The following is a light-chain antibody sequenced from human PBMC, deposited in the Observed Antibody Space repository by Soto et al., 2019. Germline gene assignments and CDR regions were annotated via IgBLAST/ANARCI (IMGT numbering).Light chain of an antibody. CDR1: SSDVGGYNY. CDR3: SAYAGSSTWV. CDR2: EVY. Sequence: QSAPTQPPSASGSPGQSVTFSCTGTSSDVGGYNYVSWYQQYPGKAPKLMIYEVYKRHSGVPDRFSGSKSGNTASLTVSGLQPEDEADYYCSAYAGSSTWVFGGWTQVTVL. V-gene: IGLV2-8*01. J-gene: IGLJ2*01.